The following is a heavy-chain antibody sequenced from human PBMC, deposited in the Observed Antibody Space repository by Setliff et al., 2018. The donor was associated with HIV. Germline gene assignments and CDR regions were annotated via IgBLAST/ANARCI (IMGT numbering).Heavy chain of an antibody. D-gene: IGHD2-8*02. V-gene: IGHV1-18*01. CDR3: AREFSWSAFYFDS. CDR2: ITAYNPEP. J-gene: IGHJ4*02. CDR1: GYIFSNYG. Sequence: ASVKVSCKASGYIFSNYGFSWVRQAPGQGLEWMGWITAYNPEPSYARKFRGRVTMTTDASTNTAFMELSNLRSDDTAIYYCAREFSWSAFYFDSWGQGTQVTVSS.